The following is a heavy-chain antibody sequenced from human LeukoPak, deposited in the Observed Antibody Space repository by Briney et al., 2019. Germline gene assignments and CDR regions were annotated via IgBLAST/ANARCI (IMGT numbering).Heavy chain of an antibody. CDR3: ATWNYLDAFDI. CDR2: IYYSGST. CDR1: GGSISSGGYY. Sequence: SQTLSLTCTVSGGSISSGGYYWSWIRQHPGKGLEWIGYIYYSGSTYYNPSLESRVTISVDTSKSQFSLKLSSVTAADTAVYYCATWNYLDAFDIWGQGTMVTVSS. J-gene: IGHJ3*02. D-gene: IGHD1-7*01. V-gene: IGHV4-31*03.